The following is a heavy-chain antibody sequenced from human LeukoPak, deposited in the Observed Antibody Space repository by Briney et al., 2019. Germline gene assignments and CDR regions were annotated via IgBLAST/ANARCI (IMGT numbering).Heavy chain of an antibody. CDR3: ARERGYSTFDI. CDR1: GFTFSSYW. Sequence: PGGSLRLSCAPSGFTFSSYWMSWVRQAPGKGLEWVANMSQDGTEKNYVDSVKGRFTISRDNAKNLLYVQMNSLRAEDTAVYYCARERGYSTFDIWGQGTIVTVSS. J-gene: IGHJ3*02. CDR2: MSQDGTEK. V-gene: IGHV3-7*05. D-gene: IGHD5-18*01.